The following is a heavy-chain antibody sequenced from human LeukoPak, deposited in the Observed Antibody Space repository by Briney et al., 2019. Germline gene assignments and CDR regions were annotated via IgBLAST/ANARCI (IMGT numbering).Heavy chain of an antibody. Sequence: SQTLSLTCAISGDSFSSNSAGWNWIRQSPSRGLEWLGRTYYRSKWYNEYAVSVKGRITINPDTSKNQFSLQLNSVTPEDTAVYYCAGTNSGNLEIWGQGTMVTVSS. D-gene: IGHD1-26*01. CDR3: AGTNSGNLEI. V-gene: IGHV6-1*01. CDR2: TYYRSKWYN. J-gene: IGHJ3*02. CDR1: GDSFSSNSAG.